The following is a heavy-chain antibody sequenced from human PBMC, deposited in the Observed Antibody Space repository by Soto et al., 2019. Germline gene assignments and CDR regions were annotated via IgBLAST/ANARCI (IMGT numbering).Heavy chain of an antibody. CDR3: ARYITIFGVVPGY. D-gene: IGHD3-3*01. CDR2: ISSSSSTI. J-gene: IGHJ4*02. CDR1: GFTFSSYS. Sequence: GGSLRLSCAASGFTFSSYSMNWVHQAPGKGLEWVSYISSSSSTIYYADSVKGRFTISRDNAKNSLYLQMNNLRDEDTAVYYCARYITIFGVVPGYWGQGTLVTVSS. V-gene: IGHV3-48*02.